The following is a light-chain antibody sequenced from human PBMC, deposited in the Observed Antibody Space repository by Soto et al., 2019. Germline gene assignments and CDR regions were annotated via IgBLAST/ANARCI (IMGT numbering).Light chain of an antibody. CDR1: QDIKNY. Sequence: DIQMTQSPSSLSASVGDRVTITCRASQDIKNYLAWYQQKPGKVPKLLIFAASTLESGVPSRFSGSGSGTDFTLTISSLQPEDVASYYCQKYTHVLRVGQGTKVDIK. J-gene: IGKJ1*01. CDR3: QKYTHVLR. V-gene: IGKV1-27*01. CDR2: AAS.